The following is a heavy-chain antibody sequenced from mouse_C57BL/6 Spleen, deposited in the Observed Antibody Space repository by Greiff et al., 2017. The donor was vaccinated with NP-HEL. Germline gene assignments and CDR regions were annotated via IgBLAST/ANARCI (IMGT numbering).Heavy chain of an antibody. CDR1: GFTFSSDG. J-gene: IGHJ2*01. CDR3: ARQKGLFDY. V-gene: IGHV5-6*01. CDR2: ISSGGSYT. Sequence: EVKVVESGGDLVKPGGSLKLSCAASGFTFSSDGMSWVRQTPDKRLEWVATISSGGSYTYYPDSVKGRFTISRDNAKNTLYLQMSSLKSEDTAMYYCARQKGLFDYWGQGTTLTVSS.